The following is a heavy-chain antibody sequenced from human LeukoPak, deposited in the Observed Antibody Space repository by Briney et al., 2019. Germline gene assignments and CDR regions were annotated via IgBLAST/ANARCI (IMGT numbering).Heavy chain of an antibody. V-gene: IGHV3-7*04. J-gene: IGHJ6*02. CDR3: ARGAVDYTPVGRYYYNMDV. Sequence: GGSLRLSCTGSGFTISGFWMSWVRQLPGKGLEWVAYMNQDGGEKTYVDSVKGRFTISRDHAQNSLFLQVNNLTVEDTAVYYCARGAVDYTPVGRYYYNMDVWGQGTTVTVSS. CDR1: GFTISGFW. D-gene: IGHD3-3*01. CDR2: MNQDGGEK.